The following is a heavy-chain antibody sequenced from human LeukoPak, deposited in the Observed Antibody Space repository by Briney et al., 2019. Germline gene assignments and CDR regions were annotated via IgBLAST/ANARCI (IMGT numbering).Heavy chain of an antibody. V-gene: IGHV3-11*01. CDR1: GFTSSDYY. J-gene: IGHJ5*02. D-gene: IGHD6-13*01. CDR2: ISSSGSTI. Sequence: GGSLRLSCAASGFTSSDYYMSWIRQAPGKGLEWVSYISSSGSTIYYADSVKGRFTISRDNAKNSLYLQMNSLRAEDTAVYYCARGRLAAAGDADDPWGQGTLVTVSS. CDR3: ARGRLAAAGDADDP.